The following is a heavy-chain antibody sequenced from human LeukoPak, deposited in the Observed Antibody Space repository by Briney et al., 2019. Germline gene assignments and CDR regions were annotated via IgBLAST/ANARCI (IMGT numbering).Heavy chain of an antibody. V-gene: IGHV3-33*01. D-gene: IGHD5-12*01. Sequence: GGSLRLSCAASGFTFSSYGMHWVRQAPGKGLEWVAVIWYDGSNKYYADSVKGRFTISRDNSKNTLYLQMNSLRAEDTAVYYCARAGYSGYERNYYGMDVWGQGTTVIVSS. CDR2: IWYDGSNK. CDR3: ARAGYSGYERNYYGMDV. J-gene: IGHJ6*02. CDR1: GFTFSSYG.